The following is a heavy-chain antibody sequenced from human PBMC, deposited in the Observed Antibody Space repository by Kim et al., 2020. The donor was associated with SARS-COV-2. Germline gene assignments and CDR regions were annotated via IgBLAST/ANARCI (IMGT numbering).Heavy chain of an antibody. CDR1: GFTFSSYA. J-gene: IGHJ3*02. Sequence: GGSLRLSCAASGFTFSSYAMSWVRQAPGKGLEWVSAISGSGGSTYYADSVKGRFTISRDNSKNTLYLQMNSLRAEDTAVYYCAKSLGYSYGYASDAFDIWGQGTMVTVSS. D-gene: IGHD5-18*01. V-gene: IGHV3-23*01. CDR3: AKSLGYSYGYASDAFDI. CDR2: ISGSGGST.